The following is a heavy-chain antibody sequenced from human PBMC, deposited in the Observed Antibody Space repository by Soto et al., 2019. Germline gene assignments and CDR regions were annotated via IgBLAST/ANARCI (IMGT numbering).Heavy chain of an antibody. CDR1: GFTFSSYA. CDR3: AKNVKWFGELFSWFDP. V-gene: IGHV3-23*01. CDR2: ISGSGGST. D-gene: IGHD3-10*01. J-gene: IGHJ5*02. Sequence: GGSLRLSCAASGFTFSSYAMSWARQAPGKGLEWVSAISGSGGSTYYADSVKGRFTISRDNSKNTLYLQMNSLRAEDTAVYYCAKNVKWFGELFSWFDPWGQGTLVTVSS.